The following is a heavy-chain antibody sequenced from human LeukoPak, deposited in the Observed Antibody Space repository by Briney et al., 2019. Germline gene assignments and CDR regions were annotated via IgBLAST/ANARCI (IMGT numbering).Heavy chain of an antibody. Sequence: SETLSLTCTVSGGSISSSSYYWGWIRQPPGKGLEWIGSIYYSGSTYYNPSLKSRVTISVDTSKNQFSLKLSSVTAADTAVYHCARRELAAAGSNFDYWGQGTLVTVSS. D-gene: IGHD6-13*01. V-gene: IGHV4-39*01. J-gene: IGHJ4*02. CDR2: IYYSGST. CDR1: GGSISSSSYY. CDR3: ARRELAAAGSNFDY.